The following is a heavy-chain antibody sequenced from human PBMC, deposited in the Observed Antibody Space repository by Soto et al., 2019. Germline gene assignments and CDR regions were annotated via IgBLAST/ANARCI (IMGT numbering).Heavy chain of an antibody. J-gene: IGHJ5*02. CDR2: ISAYNGNT. CDR1: GYTFTSYG. CDR3: AIERPTYYDFWSGVAVGFDP. D-gene: IGHD3-3*01. V-gene: IGHV1-18*01. Sequence: ASVKVSCKASGYTFTSYGISWVRQAPGQGLEWMGWISAYNGNTNYAQKLQGRVTMTTDTSTSTAYMELRSLRSDDTAVYYCAIERPTYYDFWSGVAVGFDPWGQGTLVTVSS.